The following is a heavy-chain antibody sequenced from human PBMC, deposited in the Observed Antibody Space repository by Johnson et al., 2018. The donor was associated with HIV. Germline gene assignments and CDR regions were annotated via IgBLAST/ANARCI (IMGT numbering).Heavy chain of an antibody. Sequence: QVQLVESGGGVVRPGGSLRLSCAASGFTFSSYAMHWVRQAPGKGLEWVAVLSFDGSEKYFADSVKGRFTISRDNSKSTFFLQMNSLTPEDTGVYYCAKERRAPRAFDIWGQGTMVTVSS. CDR1: GFTFSSYA. V-gene: IGHV3-30*04. D-gene: IGHD1-26*01. CDR2: LSFDGSEK. CDR3: AKERRAPRAFDI. J-gene: IGHJ3*02.